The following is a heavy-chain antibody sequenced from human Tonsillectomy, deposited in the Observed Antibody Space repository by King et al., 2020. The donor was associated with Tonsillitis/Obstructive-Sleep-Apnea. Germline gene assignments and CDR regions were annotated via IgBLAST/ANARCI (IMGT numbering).Heavy chain of an antibody. V-gene: IGHV4-34*01. CDR2: INHSGST. CDR1: GGSFSGYY. D-gene: IGHD6-6*01. CDR3: ARMSSSSYYYYYYYMDV. J-gene: IGHJ6*03. Sequence: VQLQQWGAGLLKPSETLSLTCAVYGGSFSGYYWSWIRQPPGKGLEWIGEINHSGSTNYNPSLKSRVTISVDTSKKQFSLKLSSVTAAATAVYYCARMSSSSYYYYYYYMDVWGKGTTVTVSS.